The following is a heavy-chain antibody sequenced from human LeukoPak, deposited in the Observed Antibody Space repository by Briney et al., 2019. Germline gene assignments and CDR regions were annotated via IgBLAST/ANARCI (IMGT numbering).Heavy chain of an antibody. D-gene: IGHD3-10*01. CDR1: GYTFTSYD. V-gene: IGHV1-2*02. CDR3: ARYYKVGRCFDY. CDR2: INPNSGGT. J-gene: IGHJ4*02. Sequence: ASVKVSCKASGYTFTSYDINWVRQATGQGLEWMGWINPNSGGTNYAQKFQGRVTMTRDTSIRTAYMELSRLRSDDTAMYYCARYYKVGRCFDYWGQGTLVTVSS.